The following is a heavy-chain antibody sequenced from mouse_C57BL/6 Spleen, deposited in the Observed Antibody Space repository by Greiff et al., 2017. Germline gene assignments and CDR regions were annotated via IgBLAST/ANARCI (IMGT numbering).Heavy chain of an antibody. CDR1: GFNFTSYW. V-gene: IGHV1-52*01. J-gene: IGHJ4*01. CDR2: IDPSDGDT. D-gene: IGHD1-1*02. CDR3: ATGGTANAMGC. Sequence: QVQLQQPGAELVRPGSSVKLSCKASGFNFTSYWMHWVKQRPIQGLEWIGSIDPSDGDTHYDQKFQDKATLTVDTSSSTAYLQLSSLTSEDSAVYYCATGGTANAMGCRGQGTTVTVSS.